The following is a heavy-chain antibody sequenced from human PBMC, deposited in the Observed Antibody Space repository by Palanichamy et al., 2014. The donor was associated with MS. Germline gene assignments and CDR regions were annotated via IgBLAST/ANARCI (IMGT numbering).Heavy chain of an antibody. D-gene: IGHD5-12*01. V-gene: IGHV3-7*01. Sequence: EVQLLESGGGLVQPGGSLRLSCAASGFSFSRYWMSWVRQTPGKGLEWVANIEPDGSEKYYVDSVKGRFTISRDNGKNSLHLQMNSLRGEDTAVYYCAREGDSGYAPRIKTCDYWGQGVLVTVSS. CDR2: IEPDGSEK. CDR1: GFSFSRYW. J-gene: IGHJ4*02. CDR3: AREGDSGYAPRIKTCDY.